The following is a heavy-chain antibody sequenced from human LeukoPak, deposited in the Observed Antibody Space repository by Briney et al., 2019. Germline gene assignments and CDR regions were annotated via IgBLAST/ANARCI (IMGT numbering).Heavy chain of an antibody. J-gene: IGHJ4*02. D-gene: IGHD3-22*01. V-gene: IGHV1-2*02. CDR1: GYTFTGHC. CDR3: AATYYYDSSGLDY. Sequence: GASVKVSCKASGYTFTGHCMHWVRQAPGQGLEWMGWINPNSGGTNYAQKFQGRVTMTRDTSISTAYMELSRLRSDDTAVYYCAATYYYDSSGLDYWGQGTLVTVSS. CDR2: INPNSGGT.